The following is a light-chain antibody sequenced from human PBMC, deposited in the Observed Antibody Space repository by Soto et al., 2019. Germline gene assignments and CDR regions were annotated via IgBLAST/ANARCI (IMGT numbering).Light chain of an antibody. Sequence: QSVLTQPASVSGSPGQSITISCTGTASDIGNYNYVSWYQLHPGKAPKLLIYGVSNRPSGFSNRFSGSKSGNAASLTISGLQAEDEADYFCSSYTAYTPLWVFGGGTQLTVL. J-gene: IGLJ3*02. V-gene: IGLV2-14*01. CDR3: SSYTAYTPLWV. CDR2: GVS. CDR1: ASDIGNYNY.